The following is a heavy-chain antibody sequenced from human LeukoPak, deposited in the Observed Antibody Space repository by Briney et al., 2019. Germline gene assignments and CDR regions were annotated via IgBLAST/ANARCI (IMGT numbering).Heavy chain of an antibody. V-gene: IGHV1-2*02. CDR2: INPNSGGT. D-gene: IGHD6-19*01. J-gene: IGHJ4*02. Sequence: ASVRVSCKASGYTFTGYYMHWVRQAPGQGLEWMGWINPNSGGTNYAQKFQDRVTMTRDTSFSTVYMELSSLRSEDTAVYYCARQRVAGTFVMKDYWGQGTLVTVSS. CDR3: ARQRVAGTFVMKDY. CDR1: GYTFTGYY.